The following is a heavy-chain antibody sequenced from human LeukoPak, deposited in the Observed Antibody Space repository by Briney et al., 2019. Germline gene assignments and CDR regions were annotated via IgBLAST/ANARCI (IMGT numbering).Heavy chain of an antibody. Sequence: PSETLSLTCAVYGGTFSGYYWIWFRQSPGKGLEWIGEITHSGSSNYNPSLKSRVTISVDTSENQFSLKLSSVTAADTAVYYCARAARLRDYGSESSHSPGYDFWGQGTLVTVSS. D-gene: IGHD3-10*01. CDR2: ITHSGSS. CDR3: ARAARLRDYGSESSHSPGYDF. V-gene: IGHV4-34*01. J-gene: IGHJ4*02. CDR1: GGTFSGYY.